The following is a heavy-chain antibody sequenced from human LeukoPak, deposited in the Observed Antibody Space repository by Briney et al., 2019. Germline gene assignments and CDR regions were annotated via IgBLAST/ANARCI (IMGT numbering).Heavy chain of an antibody. CDR2: IRNDRIT. J-gene: IGHJ4*02. Sequence: GGSLRLSCVLFGLTFSDAWMSWVRQAPGKGLEWVGRIRNDRITDYAAPVQGRFSISRDNSKNTFYLQMNSLRTEDTGMYFCTWMATILTVDYWGQGTLVTVSS. CDR1: GLTFSDAW. D-gene: IGHD5-12*01. V-gene: IGHV3-15*01. CDR3: TWMATILTVDY.